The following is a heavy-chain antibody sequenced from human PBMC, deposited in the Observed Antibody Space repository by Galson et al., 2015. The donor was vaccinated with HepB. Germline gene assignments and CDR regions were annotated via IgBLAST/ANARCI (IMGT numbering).Heavy chain of an antibody. Sequence: SVKVSCKASGGTFYAISWVRQAPGQGLEWMGGIIPFHDLAKYAQNFQGRLTITADKSSTTAYMELSSLRSQDTAVYYCARGEYSGRSYYGWFDPWGQGTLVTVSS. D-gene: IGHD1-26*01. CDR1: GGTFYA. J-gene: IGHJ5*02. V-gene: IGHV1-69*10. CDR3: ARGEYSGRSYYGWFDP. CDR2: IIPFHDLA.